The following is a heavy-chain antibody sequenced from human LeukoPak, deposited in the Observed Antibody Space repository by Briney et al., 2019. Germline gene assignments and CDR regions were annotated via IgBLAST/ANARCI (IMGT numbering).Heavy chain of an antibody. V-gene: IGHV3-23*01. D-gene: IGHD6-19*01. Sequence: GGSLRLSCAASGFTFSSSAMSWVRQAPGKGLEWVSPISGSGLSTYYADSVKGRFTISRDKSKNTLYLQMNSLRAEDTAVYYCAKGRGSGWYWALDYWGQGTLVTVSS. CDR2: ISGSGLST. CDR3: AKGRGSGWYWALDY. CDR1: GFTFSSSA. J-gene: IGHJ4*02.